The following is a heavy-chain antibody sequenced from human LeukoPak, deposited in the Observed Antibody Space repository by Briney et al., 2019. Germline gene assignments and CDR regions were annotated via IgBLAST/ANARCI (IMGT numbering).Heavy chain of an antibody. D-gene: IGHD3-10*01. Sequence: ASVKVSCKASGYTFTSYAMNWVRQAPGQGLEWMGWINTNTGNPTYAQGFTGRFVFSLDTSVSTAYLQISSLKAEDTAVYYCAREGYYYGSGSPIGFDYWGQGTLVTVSS. V-gene: IGHV7-4-1*02. J-gene: IGHJ4*02. CDR1: GYTFTSYA. CDR2: INTNTGNP. CDR3: AREGYYYGSGSPIGFDY.